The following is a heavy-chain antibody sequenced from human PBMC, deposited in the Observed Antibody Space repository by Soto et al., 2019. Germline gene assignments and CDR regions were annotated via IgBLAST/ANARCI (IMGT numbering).Heavy chain of an antibody. V-gene: IGHV3-30*18. CDR1: GFTFSSFG. CDR2: ISYDGNTK. CDR3: TKDHSTTWYYFDY. J-gene: IGHJ4*02. Sequence: GGSLRLSCAASGFTFSSFGMHWVRQAPGKGLEWVAVISYDGNTKYYADSVRGRFTISRDNSKSTLYLQMNSLRGEDTAVYSCTKDHSTTWYYFDYWGQGTLVTVSS. D-gene: IGHD6-13*01.